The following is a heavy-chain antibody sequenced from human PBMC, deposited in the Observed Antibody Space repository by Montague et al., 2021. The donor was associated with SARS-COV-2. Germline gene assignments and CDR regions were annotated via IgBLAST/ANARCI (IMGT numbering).Heavy chain of an antibody. V-gene: IGHV3-23*01. J-gene: IGHJ6*02. D-gene: IGHD6-13*01. Sequence: SLRLSCAASGFTFSSYAMSWVRQAPGKGLEWVSAISGSGGSTYYADSVKGRFTISRDNSKNTLYLQMNSLRAEDTAVYYCARAAAGYYYYGMDDWGQGTTVTVSS. CDR1: GFTFSSYA. CDR3: ARAAAGYYYYGMDD. CDR2: ISGSGGST.